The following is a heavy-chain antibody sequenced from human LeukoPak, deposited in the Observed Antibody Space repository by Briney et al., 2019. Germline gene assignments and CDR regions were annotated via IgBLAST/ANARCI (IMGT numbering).Heavy chain of an antibody. CDR1: GFTFNSFS. V-gene: IGHV3-48*04. Sequence: HPGGSLRLSCAASGFTFNSFSMDWVRQVPGKGLEWVSYISSSGNTIYYADSVKGRFTISRDNANNLLYLQMSGLRAEDTAVYYCARVSALGSLGYWGQGTLVAVSS. D-gene: IGHD1-26*01. J-gene: IGHJ4*02. CDR3: ARVSALGSLGY. CDR2: ISSSGNTI.